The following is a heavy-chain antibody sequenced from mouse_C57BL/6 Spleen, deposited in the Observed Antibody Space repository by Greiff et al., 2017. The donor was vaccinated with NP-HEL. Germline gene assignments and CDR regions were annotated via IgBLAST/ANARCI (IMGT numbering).Heavy chain of an antibody. CDR1: GFTFSSYA. J-gene: IGHJ2*01. V-gene: IGHV5-9-1*02. D-gene: IGHD1-1*01. CDR2: ISSGGDYI. Sequence: EVQGVESGEGLVKPGGSLKLSCAASGFTFSSYAMSWVRQTPEKRLEWVAYISSGGDYIYYADTVKGRFTISRDNARNTLYLQMSSLKSEDTAMYYCTRKGMDGSGNYFDYWGQGTTLTVSS. CDR3: TRKGMDGSGNYFDY.